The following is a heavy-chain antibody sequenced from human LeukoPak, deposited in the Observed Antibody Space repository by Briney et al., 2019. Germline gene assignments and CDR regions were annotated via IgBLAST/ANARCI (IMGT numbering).Heavy chain of an antibody. Sequence: GESLKISCEGSGYSFTSYWIGWVRQMPGKGLEWMGIIYPGDSDTRHSPSFQGQVTISADKSISTAYLQWSSLKASDTAMYYCARRSDSSGYLNYFDYWGQGTLVTVSS. CDR2: IYPGDSDT. V-gene: IGHV5-51*01. CDR1: GYSFTSYW. J-gene: IGHJ4*02. D-gene: IGHD3-22*01. CDR3: ARRSDSSGYLNYFDY.